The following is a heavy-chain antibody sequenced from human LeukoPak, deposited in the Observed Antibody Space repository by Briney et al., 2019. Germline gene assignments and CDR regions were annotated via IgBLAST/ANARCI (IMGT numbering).Heavy chain of an antibody. CDR2: ISTYNGNS. CDR1: GYTFNTFH. Sequence: ASVKVSCKASGYTFNTFHVTWVRQAPGQGLQWMGRISTYNGNSHYAQSLQGRVTMTTDTSTSTAYMELRSLTSDDTAVYYCARLGVTRSSYYMDVWGTGTTVTVSS. CDR3: ARLGVTRSSYYMDV. V-gene: IGHV1-18*01. J-gene: IGHJ6*03. D-gene: IGHD4-23*01.